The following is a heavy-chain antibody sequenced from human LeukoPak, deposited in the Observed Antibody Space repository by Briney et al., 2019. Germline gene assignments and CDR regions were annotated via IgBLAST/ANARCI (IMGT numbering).Heavy chain of an antibody. CDR3: ATKHLWSDGFDI. J-gene: IGHJ3*02. CDR2: IYTSGTT. Sequence: SETLSLTCTVSGGSIRSGYCSWIRQPAGKRLEWMGRIYTSGTTNYNPSLKSRVTMSEDTSKNQFSLRLSSLTAADTAVYYCATKHLWSDGFDIWGRGTMVTVSS. D-gene: IGHD5-18*01. CDR1: GGSIRSGY. V-gene: IGHV4-4*07.